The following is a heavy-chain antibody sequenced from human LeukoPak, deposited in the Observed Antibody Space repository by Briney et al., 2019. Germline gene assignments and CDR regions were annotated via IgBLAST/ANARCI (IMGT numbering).Heavy chain of an antibody. Sequence: PSETLSLTCAVSGGSISSRNWWSWVRQPPGKGLEWIGEIYHSGSTNYNPSLKTRVTISVDKSKNQFSLKLSSVTAADTAVCYCARASHDYGDYSHFDYWGQGTLVTVSS. CDR1: GGSISSRNW. CDR3: ARASHDYGDYSHFDY. CDR2: IYHSGST. V-gene: IGHV4-4*02. J-gene: IGHJ4*02. D-gene: IGHD4-17*01.